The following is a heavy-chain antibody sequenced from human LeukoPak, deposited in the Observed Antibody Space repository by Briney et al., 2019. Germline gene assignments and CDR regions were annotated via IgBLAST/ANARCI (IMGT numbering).Heavy chain of an antibody. D-gene: IGHD3-3*01. CDR3: ARQTGVGLFILP. CDR1: GDSISTSNSY. V-gene: IGHV4-39*01. Sequence: KSSETLSLTCAVSGDSISTSNSYWGWLRRPPGKGLEWVGSIYYSGNTYYNPSLKSRVTISVDTSKNQFSLKLTSVTAADTAVYYCARQTGVGLFILPGGQGTLVTVSS. J-gene: IGHJ4*02. CDR2: IYYSGNT.